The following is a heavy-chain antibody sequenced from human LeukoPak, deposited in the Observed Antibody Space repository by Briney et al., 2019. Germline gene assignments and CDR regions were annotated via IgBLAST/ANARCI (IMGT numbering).Heavy chain of an antibody. D-gene: IGHD1-14*01. CDR1: GFTFSSYE. CDR3: ARADSRIFRS. J-gene: IGHJ4*02. V-gene: IGHV3-48*03. Sequence: GGSLRLFCAASGFTFSSYEMNWVRQAPGKGLEWVSYISSSGSTIYYADSVKGRFTISRDNAKNSLYLQMNSLRAEDTAVYYCARADSRIFRSWGQGTLVTVSS. CDR2: ISSSGSTI.